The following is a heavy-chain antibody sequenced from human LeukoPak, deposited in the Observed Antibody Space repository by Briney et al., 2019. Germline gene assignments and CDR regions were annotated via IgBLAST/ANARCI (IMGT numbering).Heavy chain of an antibody. CDR3: ARGSPLLLWFGELFRKGGFDY. Sequence: SETLSLTCTVSGGSISSGGYYWSWIRQHPWKGLEWIGYIYYSGSTYYNPSLKSRVTISVDTSKNQFSLKLSSVTAADTAVYYCARGSPLLLWFGELFRKGGFDYWGQGTLVTVSS. D-gene: IGHD3-10*01. CDR1: GGSISSGGYY. J-gene: IGHJ4*02. V-gene: IGHV4-31*03. CDR2: IYYSGST.